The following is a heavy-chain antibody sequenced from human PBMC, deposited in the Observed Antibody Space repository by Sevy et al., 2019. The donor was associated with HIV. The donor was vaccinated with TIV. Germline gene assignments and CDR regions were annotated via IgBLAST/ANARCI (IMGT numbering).Heavy chain of an antibody. Sequence: SETLSLTCTVSGGSITSLYWNWIRQPPGKGLEWIANIYYNGHINYNPSLKSRVTLSLDTSKNQFSLRRSSETAADTAMYYCAGENAWGRGYTWGQGTLVTVSS. CDR3: AGENAWGRGYT. J-gene: IGHJ5*02. CDR1: GGSITSLY. D-gene: IGHD6-25*01. CDR2: IYYNGHI. V-gene: IGHV4-59*08.